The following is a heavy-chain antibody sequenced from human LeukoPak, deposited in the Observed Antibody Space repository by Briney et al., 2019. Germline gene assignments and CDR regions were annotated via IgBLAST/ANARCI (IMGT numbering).Heavy chain of an antibody. V-gene: IGHV5-51*01. J-gene: IGHJ3*02. CDR1: GYSFSSYL. CDR2: IYPGDSDT. CDR3: ARHRRETDDDAFDI. D-gene: IGHD2-21*02. Sequence: ESLNISCKGSGYSFSSYLIGWVREMRGKGLEWIWIIYPGDSDTRYSPSFQGQVTISADKSISTAYLQWSSLKASDTAMYYCARHRRETDDDAFDIWGQGTMVTVSS.